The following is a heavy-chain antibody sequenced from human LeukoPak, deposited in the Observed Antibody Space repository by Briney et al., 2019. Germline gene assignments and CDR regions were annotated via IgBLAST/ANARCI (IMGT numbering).Heavy chain of an antibody. Sequence: SQTLSLTCTVSGGSISSGSYYWSWIRQPAGKGLEWIGRIYTSGSTNYNPSLKSRVTISVDTSKNQFSLKLSSVTAADTAVYYCARANRDYYDSSGYYIDYWGQGTLVTVSS. CDR1: GGSISSGSYY. V-gene: IGHV4-61*02. CDR2: IYTSGST. D-gene: IGHD3-22*01. CDR3: ARANRDYYDSSGYYIDY. J-gene: IGHJ4*02.